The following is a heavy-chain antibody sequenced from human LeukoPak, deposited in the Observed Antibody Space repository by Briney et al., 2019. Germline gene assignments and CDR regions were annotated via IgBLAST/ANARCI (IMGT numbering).Heavy chain of an antibody. Sequence: GGSLRLSCAASGFTFSSYGMHWVRQAPGKGLEWVAVIWYDGSNKYYADSVKGRFTISRDNSKNTLYLQMNSLRAEDTAVYYCARELVVPAASLGYWGQGTLVTVSS. J-gene: IGHJ4*02. V-gene: IGHV3-33*01. D-gene: IGHD2-2*01. CDR3: ARELVVPAASLGY. CDR2: IWYDGSNK. CDR1: GFTFSSYG.